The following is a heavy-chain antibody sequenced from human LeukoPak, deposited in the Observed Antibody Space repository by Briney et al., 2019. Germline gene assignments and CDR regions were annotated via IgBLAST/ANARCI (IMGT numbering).Heavy chain of an antibody. CDR1: GFTFDDYA. CDR2: ISWNSGSI. CDR3: AKDFDCGGDCYPYYFDY. Sequence: GGSLRLSCAASGFTFDDYAMHWVRQAPGKGLEWVSGISWNSGSIGYADSVKGRFTISRDNAKNSLYLQMNSLRAEDTAVYYCAKDFDCGGDCYPYYFDYWGQGTLVTVSS. J-gene: IGHJ4*02. D-gene: IGHD2-21*02. V-gene: IGHV3-9*01.